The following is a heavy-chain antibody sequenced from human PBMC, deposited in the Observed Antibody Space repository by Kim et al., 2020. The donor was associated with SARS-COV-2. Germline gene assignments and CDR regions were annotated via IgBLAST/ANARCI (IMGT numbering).Heavy chain of an antibody. D-gene: IGHD2-15*01. J-gene: IGHJ4*02. CDR2: IYYSGST. Sequence: SETLSLTCTVSGGSISSVDYYWSWIRQPPGKGLEWIGYIYYSGSTYYNPSLKSRVTISVDTSKNQFSLKLSSVTAADTAVYYCARDSDCSGGSCYYIFDYWGQGTLVTVSS. V-gene: IGHV4-30-4*01. CDR1: GGSISSVDYY. CDR3: ARDSDCSGGSCYYIFDY.